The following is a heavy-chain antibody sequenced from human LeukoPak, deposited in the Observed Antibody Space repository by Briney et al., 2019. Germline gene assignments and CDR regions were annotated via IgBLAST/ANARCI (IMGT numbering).Heavy chain of an antibody. V-gene: IGHV4-38-2*02. CDR3: VRSGDKGYCSTTSCYGFDY. Sequence: SETLSLTCTVSGYSISSGYHWGWIRQPPGKGLEWIGSIYIGGTTFHNPSLKSRVTISLDTSKNQFSLGLSSVTAADTAVYHCVRSGDKGYCSTTSCYGFDYWGQGILVTVSS. J-gene: IGHJ4*02. CDR2: IYIGGTT. D-gene: IGHD2-2*01. CDR1: GYSISSGYH.